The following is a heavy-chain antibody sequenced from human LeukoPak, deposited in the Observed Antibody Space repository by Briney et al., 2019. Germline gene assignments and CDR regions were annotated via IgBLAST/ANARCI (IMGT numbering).Heavy chain of an antibody. CDR2: ISYSGST. CDR3: ARSYCGSDCYSGTYWYFDL. V-gene: IGHV4-61*01. D-gene: IGHD2-21*02. Sequence: SETLSLTCTVSGGSVSSGSFYWSWIRPPPGKGLEWIGYISYSGSTNYNPSLKSRVTISVDTSKNQFSLKLSSVTAADTAVYYCARSYCGSDCYSGTYWYFDLWGRGTLVTVSS. CDR1: GGSVSSGSFY. J-gene: IGHJ2*01.